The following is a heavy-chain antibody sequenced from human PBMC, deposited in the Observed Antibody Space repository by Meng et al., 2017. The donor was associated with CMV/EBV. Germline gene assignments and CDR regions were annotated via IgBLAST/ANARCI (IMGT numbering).Heavy chain of an antibody. CDR1: GFTFSSYS. V-gene: IGHV3-48*04. CDR2: ISSSSSTI. J-gene: IGHJ6*02. CDR3: ASFTIFGVVKDGMDV. Sequence: GESLKISCAASGFTFSSYSMNWVRQAPGKGLEWVSYISSSSSTIYYADSVKGRFTISRDNAKNSLYLQMNSLRAEDTAVYYCASFTIFGVVKDGMDVWGQGTTVTVSS. D-gene: IGHD3-3*01.